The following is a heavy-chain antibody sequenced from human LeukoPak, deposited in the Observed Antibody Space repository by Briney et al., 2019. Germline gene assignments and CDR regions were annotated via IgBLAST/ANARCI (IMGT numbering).Heavy chain of an antibody. CDR3: ARDMRYDGQGGLDY. CDR1: GYTFTGYY. J-gene: IGHJ4*02. V-gene: IGHV1-2*02. Sequence: GGSLRLSCAASGYTFTGYYMHWVRQAPGQGLEWMGWINPNSGGINYAQKFQGRVTMTRDTSISTAYMELSRLRSDDTAVYYCARDMRYDGQGGLDYWGQGTLVTVSS. D-gene: IGHD3-16*01. CDR2: INPNSGGI.